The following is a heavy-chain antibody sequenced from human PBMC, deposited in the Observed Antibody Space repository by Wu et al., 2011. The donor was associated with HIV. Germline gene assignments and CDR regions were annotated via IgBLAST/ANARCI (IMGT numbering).Heavy chain of an antibody. Sequence: QVQLVQSGTEVKKPGASVKLSCKASGYTFTHHFMHWVRQAPGRGLEWMGIINPGNGGTNYAQKFQGRVTLSRDTSINTVYMELSGLRSEDTAVYYCVRGLTYYYDSGSPNNRDWGQG. D-gene: IGHD3-10*01. CDR3: VRGLTYYYDSGSPNNRD. CDR2: INPGNGGT. V-gene: IGHV1-46*01. J-gene: IGHJ1*01. CDR1: GYTFTHHF.